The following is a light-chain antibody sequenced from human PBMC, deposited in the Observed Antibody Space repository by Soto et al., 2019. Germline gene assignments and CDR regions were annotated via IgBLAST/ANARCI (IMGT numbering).Light chain of an antibody. Sequence: QSALTRPASVSGSPGQSITISCTGSSSDVGSYNLVSWYQQHPGKAPKLMIYEGSKRPSGVSNRFSGSKSGNTASLTISGLQAEDEGDYYCYSYAGRSNWVFGGGTKLTVL. CDR2: EGS. CDR3: YSYAGRSNWV. J-gene: IGLJ3*02. CDR1: SSDVGSYNL. V-gene: IGLV2-23*01.